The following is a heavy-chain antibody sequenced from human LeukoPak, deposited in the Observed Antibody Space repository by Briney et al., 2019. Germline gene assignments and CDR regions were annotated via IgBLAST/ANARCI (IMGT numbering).Heavy chain of an antibody. CDR2: ISSSGSTI. J-gene: IGHJ6*04. Sequence: GGSLRLSCAASGFTLSSYEMNWGRQAPGKGLEWVSYISSSGSTIYYADSVKGRFTISRDNAKNSLYLQMNSLRAEDTAVYYCAELGITMIGGVWGKGTTVTISS. V-gene: IGHV3-48*03. D-gene: IGHD3-10*02. CDR3: AELGITMIGGV. CDR1: GFTLSSYE.